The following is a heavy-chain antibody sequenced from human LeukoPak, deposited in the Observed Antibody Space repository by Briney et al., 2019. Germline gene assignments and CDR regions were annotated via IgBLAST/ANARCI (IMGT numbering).Heavy chain of an antibody. CDR2: IRYDGSNK. V-gene: IGHV3-30*02. CDR1: GFTFSSYG. CDR3: VKAYGSGSYYHFDY. Sequence: GGSLRLSCAASGFTFSSYGMHWVRQAPGKGLEWVAFIRYDGSNKYYADSVKGRFTISRDNSKNTLYLQMNSLRAEDTAVYYCVKAYGSGSYYHFDYWGQGTLVTVSS. J-gene: IGHJ4*02. D-gene: IGHD3-10*01.